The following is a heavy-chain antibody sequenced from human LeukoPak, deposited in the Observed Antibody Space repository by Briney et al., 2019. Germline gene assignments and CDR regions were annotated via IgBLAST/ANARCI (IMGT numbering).Heavy chain of an antibody. Sequence: PSETLSLTCTVSGGSISSGSYYWSWIRQPAGKGLEWIGRIYTSGSTNYNPSLKSRVTISVDTSKSQFSLKLSSVTAADTAVYYCAREHLYYYDSSGYWVYWGQGTLVTVSS. V-gene: IGHV4-61*02. CDR3: AREHLYYYDSSGYWVY. D-gene: IGHD3-22*01. J-gene: IGHJ4*02. CDR1: GGSISSGSYY. CDR2: IYTSGST.